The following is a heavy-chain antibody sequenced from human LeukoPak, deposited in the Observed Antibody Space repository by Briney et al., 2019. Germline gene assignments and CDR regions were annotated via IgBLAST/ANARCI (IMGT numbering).Heavy chain of an antibody. V-gene: IGHV4-34*01. CDR2: INHSGST. J-gene: IGHJ4*02. Sequence: PSETLSLTCAVYGGSFSNYYWAWIRQPPGKGLEWIGEINHSGSTNYNPSLKSRVAISVDTSKNQFSLKLSSVTAADTAVYYCARIYCSSTSCYGPGFDYWGQGTLVTVSS. D-gene: IGHD2-2*01. CDR1: GGSFSNYY. CDR3: ARIYCSSTSCYGPGFDY.